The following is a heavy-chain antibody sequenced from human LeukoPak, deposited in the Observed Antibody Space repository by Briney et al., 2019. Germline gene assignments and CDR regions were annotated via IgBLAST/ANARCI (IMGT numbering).Heavy chain of an antibody. CDR3: AGPAGTSYYYHYMDV. D-gene: IGHD6-19*01. Sequence: GGTLRISCAASGFTFDDYGMSWVRQAPGKGLDRDSGSNWNGGSTVYADSVKGRFTISRDNGKNSLYLQMNSLRADGTALYYCAGPAGTSYYYHYMDVWGKGTKVTVCS. J-gene: IGHJ6*03. CDR2: SNWNGGST. CDR1: GFTFDDYG. V-gene: IGHV3-20*04.